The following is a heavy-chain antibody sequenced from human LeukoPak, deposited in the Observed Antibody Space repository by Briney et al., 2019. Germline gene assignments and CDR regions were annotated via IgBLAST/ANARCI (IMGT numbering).Heavy chain of an antibody. Sequence: SETLSLTCAVYGGSFSGYYWSWIRQPPGKGLEWIGEINHRGGTNYNPSLKSRVTISVDTSKNHFSLSLSSVTAADTAVYYCARSGSYLPFDYWGQGALVTVSS. V-gene: IGHV4-34*01. CDR3: ARSGSYLPFDY. CDR1: GGSFSGYY. CDR2: INHRGGT. J-gene: IGHJ4*02. D-gene: IGHD1-26*01.